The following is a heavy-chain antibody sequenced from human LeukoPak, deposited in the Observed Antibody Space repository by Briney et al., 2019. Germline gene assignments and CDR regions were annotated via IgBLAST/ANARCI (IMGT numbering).Heavy chain of an antibody. CDR1: GFTFSSYG. D-gene: IGHD6-13*01. CDR2: IRYDGSNK. CDR3: AKDLFQGAAAGPDY. Sequence: GGSLRLSCAASGFTFSSYGMHWVRQAPGKGLEWVAFIRYDGSNKYYADSVKGRFTISRDNSKNTLYLQMNGLRAEDTAVYYCAKDLFQGAAAGPDYWGQGTLVTVSS. J-gene: IGHJ4*02. V-gene: IGHV3-30*02.